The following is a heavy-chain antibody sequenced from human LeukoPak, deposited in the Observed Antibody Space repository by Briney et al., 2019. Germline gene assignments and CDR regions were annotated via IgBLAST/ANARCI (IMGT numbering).Heavy chain of an antibody. CDR3: ARGSGIAAAVALDY. CDR1: GGSISSTNW. J-gene: IGHJ4*02. Sequence: SETLSLTCTVSGGSISSTNWWSWVRQSPGKGLEWIGEINHSGSTKYNPSLKSRVTISVDTSKNQFSLKLSSVTAADTAVYYCARGSGIAAAVALDYWGQGTLVTVSS. D-gene: IGHD6-13*01. V-gene: IGHV4-4*02. CDR2: INHSGST.